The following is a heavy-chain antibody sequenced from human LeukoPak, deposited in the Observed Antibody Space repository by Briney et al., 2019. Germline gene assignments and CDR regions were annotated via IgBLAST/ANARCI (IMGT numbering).Heavy chain of an antibody. V-gene: IGHV4-59*10. CDR1: GGSFSGYY. CDR3: AGVSGWYSYYYYMDV. D-gene: IGHD6-19*01. CDR2: IYTSGST. J-gene: IGHJ6*03. Sequence: SETLSLTCAVYGGSFSGYYWSWIRQPAGKGLEWIGRIYTSGSTNYNPSLKSRVTMSVDTSKNQFSLKLSSVTAADTAVYYCAGVSGWYSYYYYMDVWGKGTTVTISS.